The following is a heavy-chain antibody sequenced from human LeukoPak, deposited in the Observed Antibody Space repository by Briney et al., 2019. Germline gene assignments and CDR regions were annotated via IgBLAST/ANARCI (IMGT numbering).Heavy chain of an antibody. CDR3: AGGYCSSTSCYGVYYYYMDV. J-gene: IGHJ6*03. CDR1: GGSISSYY. Sequence: SETLSLTCTVSGGSISSYYWSWIQQPTGKGLEWIGYIYYSGSTNYNPSLKSRVTISVDTSKNQFSLKLSSVTAADTAVYYCAGGYCSSTSCYGVYYYYMDVWGKGTTVTAFS. V-gene: IGHV4-59*01. D-gene: IGHD2-2*01. CDR2: IYYSGST.